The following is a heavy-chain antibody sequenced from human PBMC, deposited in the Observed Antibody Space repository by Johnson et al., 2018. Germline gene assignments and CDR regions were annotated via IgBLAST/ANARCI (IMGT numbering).Heavy chain of an antibody. D-gene: IGHD6-13*01. V-gene: IGHV3-53*01. CDR3: SSSSNHFYYYGLDV. CDR1: GFIVSSNY. Sequence: VQLVESGGGLIQRGGSLRLSCAASGFIVSSNYMTWVRQAPGKGLEWVSIIYTSGSTYYADSARGRFIIPRDISKNTVYLKMNNLRAEDTAVYYCSSSSNHFYYYGLDVWGQGTTVTVSS. J-gene: IGHJ6*02. CDR2: IYTSGST.